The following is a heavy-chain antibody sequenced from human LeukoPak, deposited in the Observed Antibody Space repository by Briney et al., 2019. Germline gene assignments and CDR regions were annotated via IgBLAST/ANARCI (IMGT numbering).Heavy chain of an antibody. J-gene: IGHJ4*02. CDR2: IYYNGIT. V-gene: IGHV4-30-4*02. CDR1: GVSISRSDHY. Sequence: PSETLSRTCSVSGVSISRSDHYWSWIRQPPGKGLEWIGNIYYNGITYYNPSLKSRVTMSVDTSQNQFSLKLSSVTAADTAVYYCARDGYSGFDYWGQGTLVTVSS. D-gene: IGHD5-24*01. CDR3: ARDGYSGFDY.